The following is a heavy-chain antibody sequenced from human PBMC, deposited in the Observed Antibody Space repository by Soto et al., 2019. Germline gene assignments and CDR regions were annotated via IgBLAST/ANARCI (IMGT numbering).Heavy chain of an antibody. CDR3: ARATTVTKYYFDY. V-gene: IGHV4-59*01. D-gene: IGHD4-17*01. CDR2: IYYSGST. CDR1: GGSISSYY. Sequence: SETLSLTCTVSGGSISSYYWSWIRQPPGKGLEWIGYIYYSGSTNYNPSLKSRVTISVDTSKNQSSLKLSSVTAADTAVYYCARATTVTKYYFDYWGQGTLVTVSS. J-gene: IGHJ4*02.